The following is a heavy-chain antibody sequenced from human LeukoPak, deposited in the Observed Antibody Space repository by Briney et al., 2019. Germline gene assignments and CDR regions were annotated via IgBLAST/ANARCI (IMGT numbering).Heavy chain of an antibody. D-gene: IGHD3-3*01. J-gene: IGHJ4*02. V-gene: IGHV1-69*13. Sequence: LRASVKVSCKASGGTFSSYAISWVRQAPGQGLEWMGGIIPIFGTANYAQKFQGRVTITADESTSTAYMELSSLRSEDTAVYYCARGPKYYDFWSGYEFDYWGQGTLVTVSS. CDR1: GGTFSSYA. CDR2: IIPIFGTA. CDR3: ARGPKYYDFWSGYEFDY.